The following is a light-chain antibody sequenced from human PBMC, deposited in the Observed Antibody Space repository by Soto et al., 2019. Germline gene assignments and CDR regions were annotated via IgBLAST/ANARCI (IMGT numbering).Light chain of an antibody. CDR1: SSDVGGYDY. CDR2: DVS. CDR3: SSFAGYIHV. J-gene: IGLJ1*01. V-gene: IGLV2-8*01. Sequence: QAALTQPPSASGSPGQSVTVSCTGTSSDVGGYDYVSWYQQHPGKAPKLMIYDVSKRPSGVPDRFSGSKSGSTASLTVSGLQAEDEADYYSSSFAGYIHVFGTGTKLTVL.